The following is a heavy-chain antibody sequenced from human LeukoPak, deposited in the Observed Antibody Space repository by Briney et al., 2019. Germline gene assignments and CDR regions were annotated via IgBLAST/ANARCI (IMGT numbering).Heavy chain of an antibody. V-gene: IGHV1-46*01. CDR2: INPSGGST. J-gene: IGHJ4*02. D-gene: IGHD6-13*01. Sequence: ASMKVSCKASGYTFTSYYMHWVRQAPGQGLEWMGIINPSGGSTSYAQKFQGRVTMTRDTSTSTVYMELSSLRSEDTAVYYCATGAGIAAAGPKADYWGQGTLVTVSS. CDR1: GYTFTSYY. CDR3: ATGAGIAAAGPKADY.